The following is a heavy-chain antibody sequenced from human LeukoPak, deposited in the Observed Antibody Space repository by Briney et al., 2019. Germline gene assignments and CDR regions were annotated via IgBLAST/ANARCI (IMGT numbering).Heavy chain of an antibody. CDR1: GFTFSNAW. V-gene: IGHV3-9*01. CDR3: AKGPSGIAVTGSPKYFQH. Sequence: GGSLRLSCAASGFTFSNAWMSWVRQAPGKGLEWVSGISWNSGSIDYVDSVKGRFTISRDNAKNSLYLQMNSLRAEDTALYYCAKGPSGIAVTGSPKYFQHWGQGTLVTVSS. J-gene: IGHJ1*01. D-gene: IGHD6-19*01. CDR2: ISWNSGSI.